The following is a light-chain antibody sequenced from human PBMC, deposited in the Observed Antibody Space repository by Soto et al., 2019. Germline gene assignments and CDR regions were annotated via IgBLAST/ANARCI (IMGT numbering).Light chain of an antibody. CDR2: SAF. V-gene: IGKV3-20*01. J-gene: IGKJ1*01. Sequence: DIVLTQSPGTLSLSPGERGTLSCRASQSVSSNYLAWYQQKPGQAPRILIYSAFSRATGIPDRFSGSGSVTDFTLTIIRLEPEDFAVYYCQYSGRAPWTFGQGTNVEIK. CDR3: QYSGRAPWT. CDR1: QSVSSNY.